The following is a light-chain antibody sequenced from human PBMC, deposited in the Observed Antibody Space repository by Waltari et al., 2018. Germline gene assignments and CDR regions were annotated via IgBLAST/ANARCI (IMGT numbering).Light chain of an antibody. CDR1: HSIQRY. CDR2: HAY. V-gene: IGKV3-11*01. J-gene: IGKJ4*01. Sequence: SCRASHSIQRYLGWYQQKPGQAPRLLIYHAYNRATGVPARFSGSGSETDFTLTISSLEPEDSAIYYCQQRADWPLTFGGGTTVEIK. CDR3: QQRADWPLT.